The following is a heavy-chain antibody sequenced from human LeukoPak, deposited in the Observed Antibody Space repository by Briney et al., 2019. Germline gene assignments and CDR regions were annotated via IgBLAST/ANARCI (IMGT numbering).Heavy chain of an antibody. Sequence: GGSLRLSCAASGFTLSSYAMSWVRQAPGKGLEWVSAISVSGNTYHADSVKGRFTISRDNSKNTLYLQMNSLRAEDTAVYYCASQFYDSSGYIELWGQGTLVTVSS. J-gene: IGHJ5*02. CDR3: ASQFYDSSGYIEL. V-gene: IGHV3-23*01. CDR1: GFTLSSYA. D-gene: IGHD3-22*01. CDR2: ISVSGNT.